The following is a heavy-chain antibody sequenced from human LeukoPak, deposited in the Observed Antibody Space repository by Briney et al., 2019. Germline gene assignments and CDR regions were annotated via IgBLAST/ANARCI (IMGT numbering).Heavy chain of an antibody. CDR2: IYTSGST. CDR3: ARDRPYGAYWYFDL. D-gene: IGHD4-17*01. V-gene: IGHV4-4*07. Sequence: PSETLSPTCTVSGGSISSYYWSWIRQPAGKGLEWIGRIYTSGSTNYNPSLESRVTMSVDTSKNQFSLKLSSVTAADTAVYYCARDRPYGAYWYFDLWGRGTLVTVSS. CDR1: GGSISSYY. J-gene: IGHJ2*01.